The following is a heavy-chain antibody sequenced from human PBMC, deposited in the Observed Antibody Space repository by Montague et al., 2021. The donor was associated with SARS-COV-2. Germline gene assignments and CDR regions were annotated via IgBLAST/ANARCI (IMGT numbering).Heavy chain of an antibody. CDR2: IYYSGST. V-gene: IGHV4-39*01. Sequence: SETLSLTCTVSGGSISSSSYYWGWIRQPPGKGLEWIGSIYYSGSTYYNPSLKSRVTISVDTSKNQFSLKLSSVTAADTAVYYCARARIQRWSRGWFDPWGQGTLVTVSS. CDR1: GGSISSSSYY. CDR3: ARARIQRWSRGWFDP. D-gene: IGHD5-18*01. J-gene: IGHJ5*02.